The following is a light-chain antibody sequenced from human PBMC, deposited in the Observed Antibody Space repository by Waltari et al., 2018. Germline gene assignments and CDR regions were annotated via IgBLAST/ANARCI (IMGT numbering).Light chain of an antibody. V-gene: IGLV2-14*03. CDR3: SSYTSSSTVV. Sequence: QSALTQPASVSGSPGQSITISCTGTSSDVGGYNYVSWYQQHPGKAPKLMIYDVRNRPSGVSNRFSGSKSSNTASLTISGLQAEDEADYYCSSYTSSSTVVFGGGTKLTVL. CDR1: SSDVGGYNY. J-gene: IGLJ2*01. CDR2: DVR.